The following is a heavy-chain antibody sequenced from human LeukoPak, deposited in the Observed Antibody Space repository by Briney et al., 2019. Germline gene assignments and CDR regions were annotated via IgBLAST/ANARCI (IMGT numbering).Heavy chain of an antibody. CDR1: GYSISSGYY. Sequence: SETLSLTCTVSGYSISSGYYWGWIRQPPGKGLEWIGSIYHSGSTYYNPSLKSRVTISVDTSKNQFSLKLSSVTAADTAVYYCASNLYASGGYFAYWGQGILVTVSS. CDR2: IYHSGST. V-gene: IGHV4-38-2*02. D-gene: IGHD3-10*01. J-gene: IGHJ4*02. CDR3: ASNLYASGGYFAY.